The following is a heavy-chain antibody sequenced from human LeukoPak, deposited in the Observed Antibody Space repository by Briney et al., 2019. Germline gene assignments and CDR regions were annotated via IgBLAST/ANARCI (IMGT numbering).Heavy chain of an antibody. D-gene: IGHD6-19*01. CDR3: AKGVSGWYGNAFDI. Sequence: GGSLRLSCAASGFTFSNYAMSWVRQAPGKGLEWVSAISGSASSTYHADSVKGRFTISRDNSKNTLYLQMNSLRADDTAVYYCAKGVSGWYGNAFDIWGQGTMVTVSS. CDR2: ISGSASST. V-gene: IGHV3-23*01. CDR1: GFTFSNYA. J-gene: IGHJ3*02.